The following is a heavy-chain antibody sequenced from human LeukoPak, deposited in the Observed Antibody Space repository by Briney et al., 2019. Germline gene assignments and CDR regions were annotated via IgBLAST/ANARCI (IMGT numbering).Heavy chain of an antibody. CDR1: GFTFSSYA. CDR3: ARVTTYCGGDCYYYYGMDV. D-gene: IGHD2-21*02. J-gene: IGHJ6*02. V-gene: IGHV3-64*01. Sequence: GGSLRLSCAASGFTFSSYAMHWVRQAPGKGLEYVSAISSNGGSTYYANSVKGRFTNSRDNSKNTLYLQMGSLRAEDMAVYYCARVTTYCGGDCYYYYGMDVWGQGTTVTVSS. CDR2: ISSNGGST.